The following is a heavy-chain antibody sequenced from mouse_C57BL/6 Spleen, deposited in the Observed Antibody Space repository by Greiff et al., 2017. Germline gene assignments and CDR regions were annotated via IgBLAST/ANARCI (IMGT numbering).Heavy chain of an antibody. J-gene: IGHJ1*03. Sequence: QVQLQQSGAELVRPGASVKLSCKASGYTFTDYYINWVKQRPGQGLEWIARIYPGSGNTYYNEKFKGKATLTAEQSSSTAYMQLSSLTSEDSAVYFCARMDGSSSYWYFDVWGTGTTVTVAS. CDR1: GYTFTDYY. CDR3: ARMDGSSSYWYFDV. D-gene: IGHD1-1*01. V-gene: IGHV1-76*01. CDR2: IYPGSGNT.